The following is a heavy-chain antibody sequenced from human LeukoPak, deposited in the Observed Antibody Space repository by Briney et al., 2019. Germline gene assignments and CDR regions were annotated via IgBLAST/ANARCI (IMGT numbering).Heavy chain of an antibody. J-gene: IGHJ5*02. CDR3: ARGIAVAEEGYWFDP. Sequence: EGSLRLSCAASGFTFSSYDMHWVRQATGKGLEWVSAIGTAGDTYYPGSVKGRFTISRENAKNSLYLQMNSLRAGDTAVYYCARGIAVAEEGYWFDPWGQGTLVTVSS. CDR1: GFTFSSYD. CDR2: IGTAGDT. V-gene: IGHV3-13*01. D-gene: IGHD6-19*01.